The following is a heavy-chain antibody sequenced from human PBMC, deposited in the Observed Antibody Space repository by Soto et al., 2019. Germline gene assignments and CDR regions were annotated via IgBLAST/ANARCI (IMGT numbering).Heavy chain of an antibody. J-gene: IGHJ3*02. CDR3: ARVGISSSDAFDI. CDR2: IYYTGNT. V-gene: IGHV4-31*03. Sequence: SETLSLTCTVSGGSISSGGYYWSWIRQHPETGLEWIGYIYYTGNTYYNASLKTRVTISVDTSNNQFSLKLSSVTAADTAVYYCARVGISSSDAFDIWGQGTTVTVSS. D-gene: IGHD6-6*01. CDR1: GGSISSGGYY.